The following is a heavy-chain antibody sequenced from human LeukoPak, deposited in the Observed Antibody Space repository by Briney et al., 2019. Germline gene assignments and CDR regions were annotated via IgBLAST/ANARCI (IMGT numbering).Heavy chain of an antibody. CDR2: IKSKTDGGTT. J-gene: IGHJ4*02. Sequence: GGSLRLSCAASGFTFSNAWMSWVRQAPGKGLEGVGRIKSKTDGGTTDYAAPVKGRFTISRDDSKNTLYLQMNSLKTEDTAVYYCTTGTTNYYDSIHPGGDYWGQGTLVTVSS. CDR1: GFTFSNAW. V-gene: IGHV3-15*01. D-gene: IGHD3-22*01. CDR3: TTGTTNYYDSIHPGGDY.